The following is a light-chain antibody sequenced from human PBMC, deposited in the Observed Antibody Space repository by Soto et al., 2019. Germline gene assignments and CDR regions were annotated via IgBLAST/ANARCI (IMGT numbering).Light chain of an antibody. J-gene: IGLJ2*01. V-gene: IGLV2-11*01. Sequence: QAVVTQPRSVSGSPGQSVTISCTGTSSDVGGYNYVSWYQQHPGKAPKLMIYDVSKRPSGVPDRFSGSKSGNTASLTISGLQAEDEADYYCYSYAGMYTFVLFGGGTKLTVL. CDR2: DVS. CDR3: YSYAGMYTFVL. CDR1: SSDVGGYNY.